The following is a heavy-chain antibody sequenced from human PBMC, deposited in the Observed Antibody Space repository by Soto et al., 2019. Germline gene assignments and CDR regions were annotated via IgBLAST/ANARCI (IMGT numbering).Heavy chain of an antibody. Sequence: QVQLVQSGAEVKKPGSSVKVSCKASGGTFSSYAISWVRQAPGQGLEWMGGIIPIFGTANYAQKFQGRVTITAGESTGTAYMELSSLRSEDTAVYYCARHDCISTSCYYYYYYGMDVWGQGTTVTVSS. CDR2: IIPIFGTA. J-gene: IGHJ6*02. V-gene: IGHV1-69*12. CDR3: ARHDCISTSCYYYYYYGMDV. CDR1: GGTFSSYA. D-gene: IGHD2-2*01.